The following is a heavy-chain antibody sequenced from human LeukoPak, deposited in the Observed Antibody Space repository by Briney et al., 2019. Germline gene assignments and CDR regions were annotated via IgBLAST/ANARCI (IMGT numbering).Heavy chain of an antibody. CDR2: IYYSGST. Sequence: SETLSLTCTVSGGSISSYYWSWIRQPPGKGLEWIGSIYYSGSTYYNPSLKSRVTISGDTSKNQFSLKLSSVTAADTAVYYCASEYYDILTGYTPHDYWGQGTLVTVSS. CDR3: ASEYYDILTGYTPHDY. J-gene: IGHJ4*02. V-gene: IGHV4-59*05. D-gene: IGHD3-9*01. CDR1: GGSISSYY.